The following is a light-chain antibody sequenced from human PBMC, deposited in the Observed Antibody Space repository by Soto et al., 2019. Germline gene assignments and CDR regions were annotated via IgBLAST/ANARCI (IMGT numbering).Light chain of an antibody. V-gene: IGLV2-14*01. Sequence: QSVLTQPASVSGSPGQSITILCTGSSSDIDSYNYVSWYQQHPGKAPKLIIYEVSSRPSGVSNRFSGSKSGNTASLTISGLQAEDEADYYCSSYTSSNTLEVFGTGTKLTVL. CDR3: SSYTSSNTLEV. J-gene: IGLJ1*01. CDR2: EVS. CDR1: SSDIDSYNY.